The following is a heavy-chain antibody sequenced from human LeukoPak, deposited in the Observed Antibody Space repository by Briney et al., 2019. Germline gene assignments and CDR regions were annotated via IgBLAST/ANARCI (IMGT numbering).Heavy chain of an antibody. CDR2: TYYRSKWYN. D-gene: IGHD1-26*01. J-gene: IGHJ5*02. Sequence: KPSQTLSLTCGISGDSVSTNGVAWNWIRQSPSRGLEWLGRTYYRSKWYNDYAVSVKSRITINPDTSRNQFSLKLSSVTAADTAVYYCARGGFRAGRSGYNWFDPWGQGTLVTVSS. CDR3: ARGGFRAGRSGYNWFDP. CDR1: GDSVSTNGVA. V-gene: IGHV6-1*01.